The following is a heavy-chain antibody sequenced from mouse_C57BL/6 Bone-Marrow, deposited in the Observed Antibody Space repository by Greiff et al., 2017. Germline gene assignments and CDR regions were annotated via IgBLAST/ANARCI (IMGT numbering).Heavy chain of an antibody. D-gene: IGHD1-1*01. CDR3: ARWGYYGRRHWYYDV. CDR1: GYSITSDY. CDR2: ISYNGNT. Sequence: EVQLQESGPGLAKPSQTLSLSCSVTGYSITSDYWNWIRKFPGNKLEYMGYISYNGNTYSTPSLKSRIYLSRDTSKNQYYLQLNAVTTEDTATDYCARWGYYGRRHWYYDVGGTRSTGTV. J-gene: IGHJ1*03. V-gene: IGHV3-8*01.